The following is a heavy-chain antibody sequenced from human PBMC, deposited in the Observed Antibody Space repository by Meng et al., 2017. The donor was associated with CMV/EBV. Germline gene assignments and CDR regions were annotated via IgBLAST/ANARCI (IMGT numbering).Heavy chain of an antibody. J-gene: IGHJ5*02. CDR2: INHSGST. CDR3: ARCLKSYRGAWFDP. D-gene: IGHD1-1*01. V-gene: IGHV4-34*01. CDR1: VWSFSGYY. Sequence: AGYVWSFSGYYWSWIRPPPGKGLEWIGEINHSGSTNYNPSLKSRVTISVDTSKNQFSLKLSSVTAADTAVYYCARCLKSYRGAWFDPWGQGTLVTVSS.